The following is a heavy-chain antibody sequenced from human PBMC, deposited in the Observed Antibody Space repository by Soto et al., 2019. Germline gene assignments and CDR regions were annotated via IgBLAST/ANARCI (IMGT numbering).Heavy chain of an antibody. CDR2: ISGSGGST. J-gene: IGHJ6*02. V-gene: IGHV3-23*04. Sequence: EVQLVESGGGLVQPGRSLRLSCAASGFTFNDYAMHWVRQAPGKGLEWVSGISGSGGSTYYADSVKGRFTISRDNSKNTLYLQMNSLRAEDTAVYYCAKLRYYYYGMDVWGQGTTVTVSS. CDR3: AKLRYYYYGMDV. CDR1: GFTFNDYA.